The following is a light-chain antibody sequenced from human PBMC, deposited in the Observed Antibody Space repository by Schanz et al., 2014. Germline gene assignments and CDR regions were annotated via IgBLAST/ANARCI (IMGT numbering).Light chain of an antibody. CDR2: GAS. CDR3: QQRSNWFT. Sequence: EIVLTQSPATLSLSPGERATLSCRASQSVSSNLAWYQQKPGQAPRLLIYGASTRATGIPARFSGSGSGTEFTLTISSLQSEDFAVYYCQQRSNWFTFGGGTKVEIK. V-gene: IGKV3-15*01. J-gene: IGKJ4*01. CDR1: QSVSSN.